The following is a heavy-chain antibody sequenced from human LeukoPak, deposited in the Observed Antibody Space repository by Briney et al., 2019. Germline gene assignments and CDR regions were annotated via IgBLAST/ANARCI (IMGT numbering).Heavy chain of an antibody. CDR2: ISGSGGST. V-gene: IGHV3-23*01. CDR1: GFTFSSYA. Sequence: QSGGSLRLPCAASGFTFSSYAMSWVRQAPGKGLEWVSAISGSGGSTYYADSVKGRFTISRDNSKNTLYLQMNSLRAEDTAVYYCAKDGWWELLTAFDYWGQGTLVTVSS. D-gene: IGHD1-26*01. CDR3: AKDGWWELLTAFDY. J-gene: IGHJ4*02.